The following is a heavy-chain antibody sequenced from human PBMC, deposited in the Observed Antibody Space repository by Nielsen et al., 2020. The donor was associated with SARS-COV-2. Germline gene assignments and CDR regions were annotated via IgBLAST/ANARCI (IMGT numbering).Heavy chain of an antibody. J-gene: IGHJ6*02. CDR1: GFTFSSYA. Sequence: GESLKISCAASGFTFSSYAMSWVRQAPGKGLEWVSAISGSGGSTYYADSVKGRFTISRDNSKNTLYLQMNSLRAEDTAVYYCAIPASGSYYVTGDYYYYGMDVWGQGTTVTVSS. CDR3: AIPASGSYYVTGDYYYYGMDV. D-gene: IGHD1-26*01. CDR2: ISGSGGST. V-gene: IGHV3-23*01.